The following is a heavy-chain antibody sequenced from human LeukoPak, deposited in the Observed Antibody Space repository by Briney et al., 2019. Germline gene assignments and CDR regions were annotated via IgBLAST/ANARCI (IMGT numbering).Heavy chain of an antibody. J-gene: IGHJ4*02. CDR2: ISYDGSNK. Sequence: GGSLRLSCAASGFTFSSYAMHWVRQAPGKGLEWVAVISYDGSNKYYADSVKGRFTISRDNSKNTLYLQMNSLRAEDTAVYFCARVAGSSWEYLDYWGQGTLVNVSS. V-gene: IGHV3-30*04. CDR1: GFTFSSYA. D-gene: IGHD6-13*01. CDR3: ARVAGSSWEYLDY.